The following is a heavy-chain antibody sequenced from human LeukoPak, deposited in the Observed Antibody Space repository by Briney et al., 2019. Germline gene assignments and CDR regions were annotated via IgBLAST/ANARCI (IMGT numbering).Heavy chain of an antibody. CDR2: IIPIFGTA. CDR1: GGTFSSYA. Sequence: SVKVSCKASGGTFSSYAISWVRQAPGQGLEWMGGIIPIFGTANYAQKFQGRFTITADECTSTAYMELSSLRSEDPAVYYCARESRLERRSRSYYGMDVWGKGTTVTVSS. D-gene: IGHD1-1*01. J-gene: IGHJ6*04. V-gene: IGHV1-69*01. CDR3: ARESRLERRSRSYYGMDV.